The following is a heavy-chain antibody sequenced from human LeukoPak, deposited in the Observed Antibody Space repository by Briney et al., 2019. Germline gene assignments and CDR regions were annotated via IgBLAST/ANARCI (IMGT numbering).Heavy chain of an antibody. CDR2: IYYSGST. CDR3: ASEGSGDNFDY. D-gene: IGHD7-27*01. V-gene: IGHV4-39*07. CDR1: GGSISSSSYY. J-gene: IGHJ4*02. Sequence: SETLSLTCTVSGGSISSSSYYWGWIRQPPGKGLEWIGSIYYSGSTYYNPSLKSRVTISVDTSKNQFSLKLSSVTAADTAVYYCASEGSGDNFDYWGQGTLVTVSS.